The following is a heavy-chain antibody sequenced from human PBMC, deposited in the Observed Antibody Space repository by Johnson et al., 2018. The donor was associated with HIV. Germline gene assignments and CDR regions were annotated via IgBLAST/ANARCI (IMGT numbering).Heavy chain of an antibody. J-gene: IGHJ3*02. D-gene: IGHD3-22*01. CDR3: ARVIDQYFDSILDDAFDI. V-gene: IGHV3-53*01. CDR2: IYSGGST. Sequence: VQLVESGGGLIQPGGSLRLSCAASGFTVSSNYMSWVRHAPGKGLEWVSVIYSGGSTYYADSVKGRFTISRDTSKNTLYLHMNSLRAEDTAVYYCARVIDQYFDSILDDAFDIWGQGTLVTVSS. CDR1: GFTVSSNY.